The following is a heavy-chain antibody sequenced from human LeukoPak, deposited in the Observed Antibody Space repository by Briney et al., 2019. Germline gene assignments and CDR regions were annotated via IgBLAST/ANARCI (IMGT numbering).Heavy chain of an antibody. V-gene: IGHV1-18*04. CDR3: AGGPGGDPNYYYYYGMDV. CDR1: GYTFPSYG. J-gene: IGHJ6*04. D-gene: IGHD2-21*02. CDR2: ISAYNGNT. Sequence: ASVKVSCKASGYTFPSYGISWVRQAPGQGLEWMGWISAYNGNTNYAQKLQGRVTMTTDTSTSTAYMELRSLRSDDTAVYYCAGGPGGDPNYYYYYGMDVWGKGTTVTVSS.